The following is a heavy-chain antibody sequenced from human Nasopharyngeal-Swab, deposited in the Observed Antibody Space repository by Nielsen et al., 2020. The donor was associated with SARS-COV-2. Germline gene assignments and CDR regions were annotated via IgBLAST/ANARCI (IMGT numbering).Heavy chain of an antibody. CDR3: ARYGTTVVTPYYFDY. CDR2: IKQDASEM. J-gene: IGHJ4*02. V-gene: IGHV3-7*01. CDR1: GFTFSSYW. D-gene: IGHD4-23*01. Sequence: GESLKISCAASGFTFSSYWMSRVRQVPGKGLEWVANIKQDASEMYYVDSVKGRFTISRDNAKNSLYLQMNSLRAEDTAVYYCARYGTTVVTPYYFDYWGQGTLVTVSS.